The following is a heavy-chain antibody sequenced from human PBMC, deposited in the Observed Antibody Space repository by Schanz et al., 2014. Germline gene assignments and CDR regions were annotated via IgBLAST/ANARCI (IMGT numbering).Heavy chain of an antibody. J-gene: IGHJ5*02. CDR2: MQPDSGKT. V-gene: IGHV1-8*01. D-gene: IGHD6-25*01. Sequence: QVQLVQSGAEVKKPGASVKVSRKASGYTFSNDDINWVRQAIGQGPEWMGWMQPDSGKTHYAEKFQGRVATTRDVSISTAYMELSSLASEDTAVYYCARGQRRTIGRPCGPWGQGTLVTVSS. CDR1: GYTFSNDD. CDR3: ARGQRRTIGRPCGP.